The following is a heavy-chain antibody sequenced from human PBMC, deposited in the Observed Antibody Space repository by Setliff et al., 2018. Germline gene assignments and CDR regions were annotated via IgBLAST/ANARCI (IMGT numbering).Heavy chain of an antibody. CDR1: GGTFSSYV. V-gene: IGHV1-69*13. D-gene: IGHD3-10*01. J-gene: IGHJ6*03. CDR2: IIPVFGT. Sequence: SVKVSCKASGGTFSSYVISWVREAPGQGLEWMGGIIPVFGTNCAQKFQGRVTITADESTSTAYMELSSLGSEDTAVYYCAGGQPLVRKYYYYMDVWGKGTTVTVSS. CDR3: AGGQPLVRKYYYYMDV.